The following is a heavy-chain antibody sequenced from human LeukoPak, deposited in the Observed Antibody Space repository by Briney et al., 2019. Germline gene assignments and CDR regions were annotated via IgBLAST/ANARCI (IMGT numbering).Heavy chain of an antibody. Sequence: PGGFLRLSCAASGFTFSSYEMNWVRQAPGKGLEWVSYISSSGSTIYYADSVKGRFTISRDNAKNSLYLQMNSLRAEDTAVYYCAELGITMIGGVWGQGTMVTVSS. CDR2: ISSSGSTI. CDR1: GFTFSSYE. CDR3: AELGITMIGGV. V-gene: IGHV3-48*03. J-gene: IGHJ3*01. D-gene: IGHD3-10*02.